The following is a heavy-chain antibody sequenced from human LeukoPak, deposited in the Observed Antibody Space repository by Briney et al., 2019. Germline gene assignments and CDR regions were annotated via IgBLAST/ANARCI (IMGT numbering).Heavy chain of an antibody. CDR1: GGSFSGYY. CDR3: ARQGSSSSWLNRDKYNWFDP. J-gene: IGHJ5*02. CDR2: INHSGST. V-gene: IGHV4-34*01. Sequence: SETLSLTCAVYGGSFSGYYWSWIRQPPGKGLEWIGEINHSGSTNYDPSLKSRVTISVDTSKNQFSLKLSSVTAADTAVYYCARQGSSSSWLNRDKYNWFDPWGQGTLVTVSS. D-gene: IGHD6-13*01.